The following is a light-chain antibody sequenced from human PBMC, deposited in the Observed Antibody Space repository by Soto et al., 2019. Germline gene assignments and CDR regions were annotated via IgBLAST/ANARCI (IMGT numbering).Light chain of an antibody. J-gene: IGLJ2*01. CDR3: GTWDSSLSAVV. Sequence: QSVLTQPPSVSAAPGQKVTISCSGSSSNVGNNYVSCCQQLPGTTPQLLIIYKNNSPSGIPDRFSGCKSGTSATLGITGLQTGDEADYYCGTWDSSLSAVVFGGGTKLTVL. V-gene: IGLV1-51*02. CDR2: YKN. CDR1: SSNVGNNY.